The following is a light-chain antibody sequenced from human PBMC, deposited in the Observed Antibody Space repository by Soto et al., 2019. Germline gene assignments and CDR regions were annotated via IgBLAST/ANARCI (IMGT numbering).Light chain of an antibody. CDR3: HQYNTWPPWT. CDR1: QSVSSY. Sequence: EIVLTQSPATLSLSPGERATLSCRASQSVSSYLAWYQQKPGQAPRLLIYDASNRATGIPARFSGSGSGTDFTLTISSLQSEDFAVYYCHQYNTWPPWTFGPGTKVEI. V-gene: IGKV3-11*01. J-gene: IGKJ1*01. CDR2: DAS.